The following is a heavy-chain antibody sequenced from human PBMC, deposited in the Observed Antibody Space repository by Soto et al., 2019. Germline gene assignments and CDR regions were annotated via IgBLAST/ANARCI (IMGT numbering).Heavy chain of an antibody. D-gene: IGHD3-3*01. CDR3: ARQGSSRYDFWSGYPYYFDY. CDR1: GYTFTGYY. V-gene: IGHV1-2*02. J-gene: IGHJ4*02. Sequence: GASVKVSCKASGYTFTGYYMHWVRQAPGQGLEWMGWINPNRGGTNYAQKFQVRVTMTRDTSISTAYMALSRLRSDDTAVYYCARQGSSRYDFWSGYPYYFDYLGQGTLVTVSS. CDR2: INPNRGGT.